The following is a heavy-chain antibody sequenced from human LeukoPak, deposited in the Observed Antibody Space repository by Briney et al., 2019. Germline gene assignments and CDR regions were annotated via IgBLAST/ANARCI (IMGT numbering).Heavy chain of an antibody. V-gene: IGHV3-21*01. Sequence: GGSLRLSCAASGFTFSSYSMNWVRQAPGKGLEWVSSISSSSSYIYYADSVKGRFTISRDNAKNSLYLQMNSLRAEDTAVYYCAIDADWLTGYYDYWGQGTLVTVSS. J-gene: IGHJ4*02. CDR3: AIDADWLTGYYDY. D-gene: IGHD3-9*01. CDR1: GFTFSSYS. CDR2: ISSSSSYI.